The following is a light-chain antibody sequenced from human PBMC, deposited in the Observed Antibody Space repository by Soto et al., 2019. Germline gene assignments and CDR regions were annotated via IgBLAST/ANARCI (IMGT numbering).Light chain of an antibody. J-gene: IGKJ4*01. V-gene: IGKV3-20*01. CDR1: QSVSSSY. Sequence: IVLTQSPGTLSLSPGERATLSCRASQSVSSSYLAWYQQKPGQAPRLLIYGASSRATGIPDRFSGSGSGTDFTLTISRLEPEDFAVYYCQQYGSSPRLFGGGTKVEIK. CDR2: GAS. CDR3: QQYGSSPRL.